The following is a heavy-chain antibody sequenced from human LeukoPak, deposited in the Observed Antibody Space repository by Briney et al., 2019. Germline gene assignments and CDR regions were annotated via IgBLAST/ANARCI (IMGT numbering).Heavy chain of an antibody. CDR1: GFTFSNYW. D-gene: IGHD5-24*01. V-gene: IGHV3-7*01. CDR2: IKQDGSQK. CDR3: ARGMATIDGYYYYMDV. J-gene: IGHJ6*03. Sequence: GGSLRLSCVASGFTFSNYWMSWVRQAPGKGLEWLANIKQDGSQKYYVDSVKGRFTISRDNAKNSLYLQMNSLRAEDTAVYYCARGMATIDGYYYYMDVWGKGTTVTVSS.